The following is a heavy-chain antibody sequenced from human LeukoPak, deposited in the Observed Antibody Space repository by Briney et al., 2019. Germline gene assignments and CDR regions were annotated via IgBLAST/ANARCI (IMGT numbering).Heavy chain of an antibody. Sequence: PSETLSLTCAVSGGSISSSNWWSWVRQPPGKGLEWIGEIYHSGSTNYNPSLKSRVTISVDKSKNQFSLKLSSVTAADTAVYYCAREGSSGRIYYYYGMDVWGQGTTVTVSS. CDR2: IYHSGST. J-gene: IGHJ6*02. CDR1: GGSISSSNW. V-gene: IGHV4-4*02. CDR3: AREGSSGRIYYYYGMDV. D-gene: IGHD6-6*01.